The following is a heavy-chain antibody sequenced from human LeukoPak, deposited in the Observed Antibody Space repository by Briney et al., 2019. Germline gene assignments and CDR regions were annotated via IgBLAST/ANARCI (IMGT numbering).Heavy chain of an antibody. Sequence: GGSLRLSCAASGFTFSNYGMHWVRQPPGNGLEWVSVISNDGTNTYQADSVKGRFTISRDNAKNSLYLQMNSLRAEDTAVYYCARDVRGYCSTTSCSPYYWGQGTLVTVSS. CDR2: ISNDGTNT. D-gene: IGHD2-2*01. CDR3: ARDVRGYCSTTSCSPYY. V-gene: IGHV3-33*05. CDR1: GFTFSNYG. J-gene: IGHJ4*02.